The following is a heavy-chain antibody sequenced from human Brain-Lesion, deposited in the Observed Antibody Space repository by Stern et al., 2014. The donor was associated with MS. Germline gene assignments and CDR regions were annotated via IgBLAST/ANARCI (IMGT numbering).Heavy chain of an antibody. CDR3: ARERGYSGYDWLFDY. V-gene: IGHV3-7*01. J-gene: IGHJ4*02. CDR2: IKEDGSEK. Sequence: VQLVQSGGGLVQPGGSLRLSCVASGFTFSKYWMSWVRQAPGKGLEWVANIKEDGSEKNYWGSVKGRFNISRDTGTNARYLEMNSLRAEETAVYYCARERGYSGYDWLFDYWGQGSLVTVSS. D-gene: IGHD5-12*01. CDR1: GFTFSKYW.